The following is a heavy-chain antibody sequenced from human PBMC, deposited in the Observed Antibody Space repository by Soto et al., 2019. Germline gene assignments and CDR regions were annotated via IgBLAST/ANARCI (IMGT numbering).Heavy chain of an antibody. CDR3: ARNFDS. Sequence: QVQLQQWGAGLLKPSETLSLTCAVYGGSFSGHYWSWIRQSPGKGLEWIGDIDRSGNTNYNPSLNSRVIMSVDTSMTHFSLSLSSVTAADTAVYYCARNFDSWGQGTLVTVSS. V-gene: IGHV4-34*01. CDR1: GGSFSGHY. CDR2: IDRSGNT. J-gene: IGHJ5*01.